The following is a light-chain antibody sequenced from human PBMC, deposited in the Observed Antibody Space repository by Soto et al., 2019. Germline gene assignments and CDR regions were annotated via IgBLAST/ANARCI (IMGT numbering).Light chain of an antibody. CDR3: SSYTSSSTVV. Sequence: QSPLTQPASVSGSPGQSITISCTGTSSDVGGYNYVSWYQQHPVKAPKLMIYDVSNRPSGVSNRFSGSKSGNTASLTISGIQAEDEADYYCSSYTSSSTVVFGGGTKLTVL. V-gene: IGLV2-14*01. CDR1: SSDVGGYNY. J-gene: IGLJ2*01. CDR2: DVS.